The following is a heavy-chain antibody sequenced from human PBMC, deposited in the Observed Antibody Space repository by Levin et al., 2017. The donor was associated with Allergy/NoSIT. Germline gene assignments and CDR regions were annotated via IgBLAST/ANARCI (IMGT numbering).Heavy chain of an antibody. Sequence: LSLTCAASGFTFTSHWMHWVRQAPGKGLVWVSRIDTDGSGATYADSVKGRFTISRDNARNTVYLEMNRLRAEDTAVYYCVRDRPHNWFDPWGQGTLVTVTS. CDR1: GFTFTSHW. CDR3: VRDRPHNWFDP. V-gene: IGHV3-74*01. J-gene: IGHJ5*02. CDR2: IDTDGSGA.